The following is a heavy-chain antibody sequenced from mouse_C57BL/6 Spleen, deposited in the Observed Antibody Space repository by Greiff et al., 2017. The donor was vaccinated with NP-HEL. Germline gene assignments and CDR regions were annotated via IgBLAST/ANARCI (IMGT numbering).Heavy chain of an antibody. V-gene: IGHV1-82*01. CDR3: ARSAFYYAMDY. CDR1: GYAFSSSW. CDR2: IYPGDGDT. Sequence: QVQLKESGPELVKPGASVKFSCTASGYAFSSSWMNWVKQRPGKGLEWIGRIYPGDGDTNYNGKFKGKATLTADKSSSTAYMQLSSLTSEDSAVYFCARSAFYYAMDYWGQGTSVTVSS. J-gene: IGHJ4*01.